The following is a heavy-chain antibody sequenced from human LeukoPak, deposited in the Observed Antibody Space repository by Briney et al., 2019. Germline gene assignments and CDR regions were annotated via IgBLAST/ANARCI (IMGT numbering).Heavy chain of an antibody. V-gene: IGHV4-59*08. D-gene: IGHD3-22*01. Sequence: PSETLSLTCTVSGGSISSYYWSWIRQPPGKGLEWIGYIYYSGSTNYNPSLKSRVTISVDTSKNQFSLKLSSVTAADTAVYYCARHGGGYYADYWGQGTLVTVSS. J-gene: IGHJ4*02. CDR1: GGSISSYY. CDR2: IYYSGST. CDR3: ARHGGGYYADY.